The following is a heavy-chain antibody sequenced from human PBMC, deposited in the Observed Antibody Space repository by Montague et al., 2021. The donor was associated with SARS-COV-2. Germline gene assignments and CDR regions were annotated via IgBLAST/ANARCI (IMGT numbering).Heavy chain of an antibody. J-gene: IGHJ6*02. CDR3: ARLLRSCTNGVCRTYYYYALDV. Sequence: SETLSLTCTVSGGSISGFYWNWIRQPPGKGLEWIGYIYYSGSTKYNPSLESRVAVSVDRSKNQVSLKLTSVTAADTAVYYCARLLRSCTNGVCRTYYYYALDVWGQGTTVTVSS. D-gene: IGHD2-8*01. CDR1: GGSISGFY. CDR2: IYYSGST. V-gene: IGHV4-59*01.